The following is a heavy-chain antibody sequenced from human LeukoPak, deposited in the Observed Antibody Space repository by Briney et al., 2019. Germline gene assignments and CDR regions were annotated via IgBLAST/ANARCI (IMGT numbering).Heavy chain of an antibody. CDR2: IKSDGST. J-gene: IGHJ1*01. CDR3: ARAPSEIGGYYPEYFRH. Sequence: GGSLRLSRAASGFTFSTYWMHWVRQAPGKGLVWVSRIKSDGSTNYADSVKGRFTISRDNANNTLSLQMNSLRPEDTGVYYCARAPSEIGGYYPEYFRHWGQGTLVTVSS. D-gene: IGHD3-22*01. V-gene: IGHV3-74*01. CDR1: GFTFSTYW.